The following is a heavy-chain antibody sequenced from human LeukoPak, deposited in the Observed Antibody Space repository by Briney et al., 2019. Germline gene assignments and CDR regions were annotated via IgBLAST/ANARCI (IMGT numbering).Heavy chain of an antibody. CDR1: GFTFTFSSYA. J-gene: IGHJ4*02. CDR2: ISGSGGST. CDR3: AKSPLSLIVDITSFDY. V-gene: IGHV3-23*01. Sequence: GGSLRLSCAASGFTFTFSSYAMTWVRQAPGKGLEWVPTISGSGGSTYYADSVKGRFTISRDNSKNTLYLQMSSLRAEDTALYYCAKSPLSLIVDITSFDYWGQGTLVTVSS. D-gene: IGHD3-22*01.